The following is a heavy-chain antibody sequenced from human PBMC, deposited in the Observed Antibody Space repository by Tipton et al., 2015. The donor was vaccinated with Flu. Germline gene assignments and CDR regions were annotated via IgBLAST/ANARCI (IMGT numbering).Heavy chain of an antibody. CDR1: GFTFHEYA. Sequence: SLRLSCAASGFTFHEYAMHWVRQAPGKGLEWVSLVSWDGDSTYYADSVKGRFTISRDNAKNSLYLQMNSLRAEDTAVYYCARASLWVATLTGAIDYWGQGTLVTVSS. J-gene: IGHJ4*02. CDR2: VSWDGDST. D-gene: IGHD5-12*01. CDR3: ARASLWVATLTGAIDY. V-gene: IGHV3-43D*04.